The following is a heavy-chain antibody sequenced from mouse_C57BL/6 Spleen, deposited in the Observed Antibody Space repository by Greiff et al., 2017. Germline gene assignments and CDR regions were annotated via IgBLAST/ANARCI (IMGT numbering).Heavy chain of an antibody. Sequence: VKLMESGAELVKPGASVKISCKASGYAFSSYWMNWVKQRPGKGLEWIGQIYPGDGDTNYNGKFKGKATLTADKSSSTASEDSAVYFCAREGLWFDYWGQGTTLTVSS. J-gene: IGHJ2*01. V-gene: IGHV1-80*01. CDR2: IYPGDGDT. CDR3: AREGLWFDY. CDR1: GYAFSSYW. D-gene: IGHD1-1*02.